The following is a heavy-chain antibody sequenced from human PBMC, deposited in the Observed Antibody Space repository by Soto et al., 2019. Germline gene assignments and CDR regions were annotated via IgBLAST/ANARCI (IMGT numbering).Heavy chain of an antibody. J-gene: IGHJ4*01. V-gene: IGHV3-23*01. Sequence: PGGSLRLSCAASGFTFSGYAMSWVRQAPGKGLEWVSAISGSGGSAYYADSVKGRFTISRDNSRTTLYLQMNSLRVEDTALYYCVRKYPGTRPFDYWGQGTLVTVSS. CDR1: GFTFSGYA. D-gene: IGHD2-2*01. CDR2: ISGSGGSA. CDR3: VRKYPGTRPFDY.